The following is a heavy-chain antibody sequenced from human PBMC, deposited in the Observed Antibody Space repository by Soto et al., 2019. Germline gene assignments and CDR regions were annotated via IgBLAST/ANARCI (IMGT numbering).Heavy chain of an antibody. CDR3: AKMTTVTTLINDFAY. J-gene: IGHJ4*02. CDR2: VSGSGTNT. Sequence: EVQLLESGGGLIQPGGSLRLSCAASGFTFRSYAMSWVRQAPGKGLEWVSVVSGSGTNTFYADSVKGRFTMSRDNSKNTLYLQMNSLRAEDTAVYYCAKMTTVTTLINDFAYWGQGALVTVSS. V-gene: IGHV3-23*01. D-gene: IGHD4-4*01. CDR1: GFTFRSYA.